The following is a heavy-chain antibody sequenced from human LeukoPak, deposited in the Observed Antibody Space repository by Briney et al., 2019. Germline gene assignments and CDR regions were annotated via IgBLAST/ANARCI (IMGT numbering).Heavy chain of an antibody. Sequence: SETLSLTCTVSGGSISSYYWSWIRQPPGKGLEWIGYIYYSGSTNYNPSLKSRVTISVDTSKNQCSLKLSSVTAADTAVYYCARHRYSSSWYRGEFDYWGQGTLVTVSS. CDR2: IYYSGST. CDR3: ARHRYSSSWYRGEFDY. D-gene: IGHD6-13*01. V-gene: IGHV4-59*01. J-gene: IGHJ4*02. CDR1: GGSISSYY.